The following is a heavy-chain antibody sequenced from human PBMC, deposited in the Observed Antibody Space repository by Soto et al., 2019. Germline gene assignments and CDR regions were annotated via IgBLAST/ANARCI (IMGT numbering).Heavy chain of an antibody. Sequence: PGGSLRLSCAASGFTFGHSAMSWVRQAPGKGLEWVAAISGTGGAACYADSVKGRFTISRDNSRNTLFLQMNSLRVDDTAIYHCAKPEEVVRGFDFWGLGTLVTVSS. CDR3: AKPEEVVRGFDF. V-gene: IGHV3-23*01. D-gene: IGHD3-10*01. CDR2: ISGTGGAA. J-gene: IGHJ4*02. CDR1: GFTFGHSA.